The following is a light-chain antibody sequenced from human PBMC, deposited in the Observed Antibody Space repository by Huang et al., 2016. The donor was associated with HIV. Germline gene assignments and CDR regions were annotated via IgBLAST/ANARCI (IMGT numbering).Light chain of an antibody. CDR1: QSLSYSSNNKNY. CDR2: VAA. J-gene: IGKJ1*01. Sequence: DIVVTQSPASLALSLGERATINFTSSQSLSYSSNNKNYLNWYQVQPGHAPKLLIYVAATRESGVPDRFSGSGSGTDFTLTISSLQAEDVAGYYCHQYYSIPQTFGQGTKVEV. V-gene: IGKV4-1*01. CDR3: HQYYSIPQT.